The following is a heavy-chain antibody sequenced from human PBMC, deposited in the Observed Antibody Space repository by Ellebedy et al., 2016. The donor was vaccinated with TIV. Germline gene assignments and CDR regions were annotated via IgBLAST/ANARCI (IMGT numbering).Heavy chain of an antibody. V-gene: IGHV3-30*18. CDR1: GFTFSSYG. J-gene: IGHJ4*02. CDR2: ISYDGSNK. CDR3: AKDPTKEYDSSGYSF. Sequence: GESLKIFXAASGFTFSSYGMHWVRQAPGKGLEWVAVISYDGSNKYYADSVKGRFTISRDNSKNTLYLQMNSLRAEDTAVYYCAKDPTKEYDSSGYSFWGQGTLVTVSS. D-gene: IGHD3-22*01.